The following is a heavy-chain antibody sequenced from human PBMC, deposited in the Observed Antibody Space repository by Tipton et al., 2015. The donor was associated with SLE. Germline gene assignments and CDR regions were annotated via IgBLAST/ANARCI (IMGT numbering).Heavy chain of an antibody. D-gene: IGHD6-13*01. Sequence: TLSLTCAVYGGSFSGYYWSWIRQHPGKGLEWIGYIYYSGSTYYNPSLKSRVTISVDTSKNQFSLKLSSVTAADTAVYYCAREFEQQPFDLWGRGTLVTVSS. J-gene: IGHJ2*01. V-gene: IGHV4-31*11. CDR3: AREFEQQPFDL. CDR2: IYYSGST. CDR1: GGSFSGYY.